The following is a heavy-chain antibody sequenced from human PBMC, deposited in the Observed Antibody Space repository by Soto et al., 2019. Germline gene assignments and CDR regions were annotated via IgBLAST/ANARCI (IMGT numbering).Heavy chain of an antibody. V-gene: IGHV3-33*01. CDR3: ARASCSSTSCYALDYYYYGMDV. D-gene: IGHD2-2*01. CDR1: GFTFSSYG. J-gene: IGHJ6*02. Sequence: QPGGSLRLSCAASGFTFSSYGMHWVRQAPGKGLEWVAVIWYDGSKKYYADSVKGRFTISRDNSKNTLYLQMNSLRAEDTAVYYCARASCSSTSCYALDYYYYGMDVWGQGTTVTVSS. CDR2: IWYDGSKK.